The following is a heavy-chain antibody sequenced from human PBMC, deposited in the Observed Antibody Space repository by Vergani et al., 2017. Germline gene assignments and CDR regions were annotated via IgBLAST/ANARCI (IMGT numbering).Heavy chain of an antibody. CDR2: ISYDGSNK. D-gene: IGHD4-17*01. Sequence: QVQLVESGGGVVQPGRSLRLSCAASGFTFSSYGMHWVRQAPGKGLEWVAVISYDGSNKYYADSVKGRFTISRDNSKNTLYLQMNSLRAEDTAVYYCAKGDTTVTTLYYWGQGTLVTVSS. J-gene: IGHJ4*02. CDR3: AKGDTTVTTLYY. V-gene: IGHV3-30*18. CDR1: GFTFSSYG.